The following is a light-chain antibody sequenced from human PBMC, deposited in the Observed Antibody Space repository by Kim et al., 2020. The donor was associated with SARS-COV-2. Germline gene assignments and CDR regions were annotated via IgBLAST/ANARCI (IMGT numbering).Light chain of an antibody. Sequence: QSALTQTASVSGSPGQSITISCTGTSSDVGSFNVVSWYQQHPGKAPKLMIYEVNKRPSGVSNRFSGSKSGNTASLTISGLQAEDEADYYCCSYAGSRAWVFGGGTKLTVL. J-gene: IGLJ3*02. CDR1: SSDVGSFNV. V-gene: IGLV2-23*02. CDR2: EVN. CDR3: CSYAGSRAWV.